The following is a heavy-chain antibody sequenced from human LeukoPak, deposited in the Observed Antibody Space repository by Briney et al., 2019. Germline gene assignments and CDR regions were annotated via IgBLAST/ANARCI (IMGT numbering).Heavy chain of an antibody. CDR2: ISGGGDIT. CDR1: GFNFANHA. Sequence: GGSLRLSCAASGFNFANHAMSWVRQTAGKGLEWVSAISGGGDITYYADSVKGRFTISRDNSKDTLFLQMHSLRPGDTAVYYCVREDTPAAANYWGQGTLVTISS. V-gene: IGHV3-23*01. J-gene: IGHJ4*02. D-gene: IGHD2-15*01. CDR3: VREDTPAAANY.